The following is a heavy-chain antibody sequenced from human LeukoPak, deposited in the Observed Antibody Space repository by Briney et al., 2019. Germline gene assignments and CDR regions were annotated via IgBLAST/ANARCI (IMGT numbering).Heavy chain of an antibody. CDR1: GGSFSGYY. Sequence: SETLSLTCAVYGGSFSGYYWSWIRQPPGKGLEWIGEINHSGSTNYNPSLKSRVTISVDTSKNQFSLKLSSVTAADTAVYYCARADGDYVRSWFDPWGQGTLVTVSS. J-gene: IGHJ5*02. V-gene: IGHV4-34*01. CDR3: ARADGDYVRSWFDP. D-gene: IGHD4-17*01. CDR2: INHSGST.